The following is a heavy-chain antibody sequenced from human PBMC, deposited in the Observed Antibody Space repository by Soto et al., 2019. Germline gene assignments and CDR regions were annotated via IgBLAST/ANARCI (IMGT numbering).Heavy chain of an antibody. Sequence: SETLSLTCTVSGGSASSSFFYWSWVRQPPGQRLEWIGYIYYTGTTNYNPSLASRVAMSVDTSKKQFTLNLRSLTAADTARYYCARLKTSSGWSLFDSWGQGMLVTVSS. V-gene: IGHV4-61*01. CDR3: ARLKTSSGWSLFDS. J-gene: IGHJ4*02. CDR2: IYYTGTT. CDR1: GGSASSSFFY. D-gene: IGHD6-13*01.